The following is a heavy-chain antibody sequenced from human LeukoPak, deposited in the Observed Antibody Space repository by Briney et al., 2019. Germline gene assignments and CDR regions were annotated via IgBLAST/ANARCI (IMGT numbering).Heavy chain of an antibody. J-gene: IGHJ4*02. CDR1: GFTFSDYS. D-gene: IGHD4-11*01. CDR2: IGISSGNT. Sequence: GGSLRLSCAASGFTFSDYSMNWVRQAPGKGLEWISYIGISSGNTKYADSVKGRFTISGDNAKSSLYLQMNSLRVEDTAVYYCERDHNYAFDNWGQGTLVTVSS. CDR3: ERDHNYAFDN. V-gene: IGHV3-48*04.